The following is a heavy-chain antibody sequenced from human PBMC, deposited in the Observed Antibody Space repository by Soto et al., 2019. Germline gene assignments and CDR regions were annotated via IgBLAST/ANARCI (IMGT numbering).Heavy chain of an antibody. CDR2: IIPIFGTA. CDR3: ASVRVAATVTTFTYYYGLDV. J-gene: IGHJ6*02. Sequence: QVQLVQSGAEVKKPGSSVKVSCKASGGTFSSYAISWVRQAPGQGLEWMGGIIPIFGTANYAQKFQGRVTITADESTSTAYMGLSSLRSEDTAVYYCASVRVAATVTTFTYYYGLDVWGQGTTVTVSS. CDR1: GGTFSSYA. V-gene: IGHV1-69*01. D-gene: IGHD4-17*01.